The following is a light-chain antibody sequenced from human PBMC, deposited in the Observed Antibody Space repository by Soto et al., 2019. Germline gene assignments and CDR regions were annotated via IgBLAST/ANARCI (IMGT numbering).Light chain of an antibody. CDR3: QQYDSSVT. J-gene: IGKJ4*01. CDR1: QSVSSGF. Sequence: EIVLTQSPGTLSLSPGERATLSCRASQSVSSGFLAWYQQKPGQAPRLLIYGASSRATGIPDRFSGSGSGTDFTLTISRLEPEDFAVDYCQQYDSSVTFGGGTKVEIK. CDR2: GAS. V-gene: IGKV3-20*01.